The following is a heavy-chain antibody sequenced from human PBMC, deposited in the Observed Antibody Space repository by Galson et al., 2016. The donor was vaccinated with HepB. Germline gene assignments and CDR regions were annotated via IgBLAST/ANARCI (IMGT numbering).Heavy chain of an antibody. CDR1: GFTFNSYE. CDR2: ISSSGSTI. CDR3: ARAGSGYFPGY. D-gene: IGHD3-22*01. Sequence: SLRLSCAASGFTFNSYEMNWVRQAPGKGLEWVSYISSSGSTIYYADSVKGRFTISRDNAKNSLYVQMNSLRAEETAVYYCARAGSGYFPGYWGQGTLVTVSS. V-gene: IGHV3-48*03. J-gene: IGHJ4*02.